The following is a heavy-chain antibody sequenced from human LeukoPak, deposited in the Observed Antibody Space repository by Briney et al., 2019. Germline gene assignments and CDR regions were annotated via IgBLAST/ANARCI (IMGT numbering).Heavy chain of an antibody. CDR2: IGTNSRTT. Sequence: GGSLRLSCTASGFTFSSSGMNWVRQAPGKGLEWVSFIGTNSRTTYYGDSVKGRFTISRDNAKNSLYLQMDSLRAEDTAVYYCAREPEMTTVTTVDYWGQGTLVTVSS. D-gene: IGHD4-17*01. CDR3: AREPEMTTVTTVDY. V-gene: IGHV3-48*01. CDR1: GFTFSSSG. J-gene: IGHJ4*02.